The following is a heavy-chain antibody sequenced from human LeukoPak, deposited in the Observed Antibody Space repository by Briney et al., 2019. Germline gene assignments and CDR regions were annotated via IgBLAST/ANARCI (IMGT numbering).Heavy chain of an antibody. D-gene: IGHD3-10*01. CDR2: ISNSGSTM. V-gene: IGHV3-48*04. Sequence: GGSLRLSCAVSGFTFSTYSMNWVRQAPGKGLEWVSYISNSGSTMYYADSVKGRFTISRDNAKNSLYLQMNSLKTEDTAVYYCTRAGDYWGQGTLVTVSS. J-gene: IGHJ4*02. CDR1: GFTFSTYS. CDR3: TRAGDY.